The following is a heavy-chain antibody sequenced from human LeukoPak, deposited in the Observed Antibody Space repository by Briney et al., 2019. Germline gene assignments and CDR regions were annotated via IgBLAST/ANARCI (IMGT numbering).Heavy chain of an antibody. Sequence: GGSLRLSCAASGFTFSSYAMSWVRQAPGKGLEWVSVISGRGETTYYADSAKGRFTISRDNSKNTLYLQMNSLRAEDTAVYYCAKDRRIYYDAFDIWGQGTMVTVSS. CDR1: GFTFSSYA. CDR3: AKDRRIYYDAFDI. J-gene: IGHJ3*02. V-gene: IGHV3-23*01. D-gene: IGHD3-10*01. CDR2: ISGRGETT.